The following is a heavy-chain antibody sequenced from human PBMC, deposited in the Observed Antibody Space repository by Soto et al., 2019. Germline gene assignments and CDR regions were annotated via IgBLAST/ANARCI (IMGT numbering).Heavy chain of an antibody. CDR1: GYSFAGYW. Sequence: RGESLKISCKGSGYSFAGYWITWVRQKPGKGLEWVGRIDPSDSQTYYSPSFRGHVTISVTKSITTVFLQWSSLRASDAAMYYCARQIYDSDTGPNFQYYFDSWGQETPVTVYS. CDR2: IDPSDSQT. D-gene: IGHD3-22*01. CDR3: ARQIYDSDTGPNFQYYFDS. V-gene: IGHV5-10-1*01. J-gene: IGHJ4*02.